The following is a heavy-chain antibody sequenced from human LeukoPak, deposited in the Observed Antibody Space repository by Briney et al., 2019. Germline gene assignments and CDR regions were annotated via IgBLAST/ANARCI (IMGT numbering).Heavy chain of an antibody. V-gene: IGHV3-30*14. CDR2: ISYDGSNE. Sequence: GGSLRLSCAASGFTFSSYVMHWVRQAPGKGLEWVAIISYDGSNEYYADSVKGRFTISRDNSKNTLYLQMNSLRAEDTAVYYCARDRYYDSSGYDYWGQGTLVTVSS. CDR3: ARDRYYDSSGYDY. D-gene: IGHD3-22*01. CDR1: GFTFSSYV. J-gene: IGHJ4*02.